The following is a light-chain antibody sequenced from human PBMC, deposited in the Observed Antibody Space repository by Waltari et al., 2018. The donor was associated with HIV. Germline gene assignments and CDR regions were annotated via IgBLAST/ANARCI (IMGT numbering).Light chain of an antibody. CDR2: AAS. Sequence: DIQMTQSPSSLHASVGDRVTIPCRASQSISSYLNWYQQKPGKAPKLLIYAASSLQSGVPSRFTGSGSGTDFTLTISSLQPEDFATYYCQQSYSTPPYTFGQGTKLEIK. V-gene: IGKV1-39*01. CDR1: QSISSY. J-gene: IGKJ2*01. CDR3: QQSYSTPPYT.